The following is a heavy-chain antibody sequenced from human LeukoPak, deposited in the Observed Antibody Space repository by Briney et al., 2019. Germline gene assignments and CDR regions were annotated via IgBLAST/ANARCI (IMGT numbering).Heavy chain of an antibody. CDR1: GGSFSGYY. CDR3: ARRGSNWYPYNWFDP. V-gene: IGHV4-34*01. D-gene: IGHD6-13*01. J-gene: IGHJ5*02. Sequence: SETLSLTCAVYGGSFSGYYWIWIRQSPGKGLECIGDINGGSSNYHPSLKSRVTISLDTSKTQFSLKLSSVTAADTAVYYCARRGSNWYPYNWFDPWGQGTLVTVSS. CDR2: INGGSS.